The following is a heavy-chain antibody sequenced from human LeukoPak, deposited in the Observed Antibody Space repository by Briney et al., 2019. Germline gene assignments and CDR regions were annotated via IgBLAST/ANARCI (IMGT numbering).Heavy chain of an antibody. V-gene: IGHV3-21*01. CDR1: GFNFSTSR. J-gene: IGHJ6*03. D-gene: IGHD5-18*01. CDR3: AREVLDVDATMTNYYYYMDV. CDR2: ISTSDSYM. Sequence: SGGSLRLSCVASGFNFSTSRMNWVRQAPGKGLEWASSISTSDSYMYYGDSVRGRFTISRDNTRNSVYLHMNSLSPEDTAVYYCAREVLDVDATMTNYYYYMDVWGKGTTVTVSS.